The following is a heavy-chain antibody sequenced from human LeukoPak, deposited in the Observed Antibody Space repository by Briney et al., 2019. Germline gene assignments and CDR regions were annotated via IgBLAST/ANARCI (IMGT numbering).Heavy chain of an antibody. CDR1: RYTFSEVS. CDR3: ATEVTSGGSYSYYFDC. V-gene: IGHV1-24*01. J-gene: IGHJ4*02. D-gene: IGHD1-26*01. CDR2: FNPEDDET. Sequence: ASVTVSCTVPRYTFSEVSMHWVRQAPGKGLEWMGGFNPEDDETVYAQTFKGRVTMTADTSTDTVYMELSRLTSEDTAVYYCATEVTSGGSYSYYFDCWGQGTLVTVSS.